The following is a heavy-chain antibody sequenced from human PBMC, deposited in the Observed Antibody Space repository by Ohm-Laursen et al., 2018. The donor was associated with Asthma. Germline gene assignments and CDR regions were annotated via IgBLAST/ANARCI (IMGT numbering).Heavy chain of an antibody. V-gene: IGHV3-23*01. Sequence: SLRLSCAASGFTFSSYAMSWVRQAPGKGLEWVSAISGSGGSTYYADSVKGRFTISRDNSKNTLYLQMNSLRAEDTAVYYCARSFYYYDSSGYPPFDYWGQGTLVTVSS. CDR1: GFTFSSYA. CDR2: ISGSGGST. CDR3: ARSFYYYDSSGYPPFDY. J-gene: IGHJ4*02. D-gene: IGHD3-22*01.